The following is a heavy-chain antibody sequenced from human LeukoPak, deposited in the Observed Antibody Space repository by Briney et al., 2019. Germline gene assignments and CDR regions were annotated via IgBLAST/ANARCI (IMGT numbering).Heavy chain of an antibody. D-gene: IGHD4-23*01. CDR2: IYPGNSDT. CDR3: ARLTTGSGCYSDY. Sequence: KPGESLKISCKGSGYSFTSYWIGWVRQMPGKGLEWMGIIYPGNSDTRYSPSFQGQVAISADKSISTAYLQWSSLKASDTVMYYCARLTTGSGCYSDYWGQGTLVTVSS. CDR1: GYSFTSYW. J-gene: IGHJ4*02. V-gene: IGHV5-51*03.